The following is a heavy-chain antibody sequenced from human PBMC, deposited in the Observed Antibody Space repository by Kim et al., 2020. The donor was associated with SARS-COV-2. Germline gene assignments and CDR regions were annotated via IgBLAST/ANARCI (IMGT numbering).Heavy chain of an antibody. CDR2: HGGTT. V-gene: IGHV4-34*01. Sequence: HGGTTTSSPSLKSRITLTGNTTKNQFSLKLSSVAAADTAVYYCASWGLLIWGQGTMVTVSS. CDR3: ASWGLLI. J-gene: IGHJ3*02. D-gene: IGHD3-16*01.